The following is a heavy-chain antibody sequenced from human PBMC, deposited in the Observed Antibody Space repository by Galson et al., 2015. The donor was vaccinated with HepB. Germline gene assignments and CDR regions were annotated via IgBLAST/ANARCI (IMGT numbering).Heavy chain of an antibody. J-gene: IGHJ2*01. Sequence: SLRLSCAASGFIFSDYYMYWIRQAPGKGLEWVSYISGSSTYTNYADSVKGRFTISRDNAKNSLHLQMNGLRVEDTAVYYCARVPDIAVAGSYWYFDLWGRGSLVTVSS. D-gene: IGHD6-19*01. CDR1: GFIFSDYY. CDR2: ISGSSTYT. CDR3: ARVPDIAVAGSYWYFDL. V-gene: IGHV3-11*06.